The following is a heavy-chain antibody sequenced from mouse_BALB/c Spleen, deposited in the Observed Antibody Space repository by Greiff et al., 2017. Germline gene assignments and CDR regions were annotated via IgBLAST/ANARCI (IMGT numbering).Heavy chain of an antibody. CDR2: INPSNGGT. Sequence: QVQLQQPGAELVKPGASVKLSCKASGYTFTSYYMYWVKQRPGQGLEWIGEINPSNGGTNFNEKFKSKATLTVDKSSSTAYMQLSSLTSEDSAVYYCTRSGYYGSWFAYWGQGTLVTVSA. CDR3: TRSGYYGSWFAY. D-gene: IGHD1-1*01. V-gene: IGHV1S81*02. J-gene: IGHJ3*01. CDR1: GYTFTSYY.